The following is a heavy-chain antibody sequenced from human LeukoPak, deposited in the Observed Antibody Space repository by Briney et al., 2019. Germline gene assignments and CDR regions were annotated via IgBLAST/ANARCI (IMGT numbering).Heavy chain of an antibody. CDR2: ISAYNGNT. V-gene: IGHV1-18*01. CDR3: ARDSGVVAATSLQIDY. Sequence: ASVKVSCKASGYTFTSYGISWVRQAPGQGLEWMGWISAYNGNTNYAQKLQGRVTMTTDTSTSTAYMELRSLRSDDTAVYYCARDSGVVAATSLQIDYWGQGTLVTVSS. J-gene: IGHJ4*02. D-gene: IGHD2-15*01. CDR1: GYTFTSYG.